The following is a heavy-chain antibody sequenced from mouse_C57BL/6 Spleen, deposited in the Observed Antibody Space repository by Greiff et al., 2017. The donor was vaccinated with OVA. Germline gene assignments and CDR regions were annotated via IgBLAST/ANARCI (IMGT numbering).Heavy chain of an antibody. CDR2: IWRGGST. CDR3: AKGDPYSNYAMDY. V-gene: IGHV2-5*01. Sequence: VMLVESGPGLVQPSQSLSITCTVSGFSLTSYGVHWVRQSPGKGLEWLGVIWRGGSTDYNAAFMSRLSITKDNSKSQVFFKMNSLQADDTAIYYCAKGDPYSNYAMDYWGQGTSVTVSS. CDR1: GFSLTSYG. D-gene: IGHD2-5*01. J-gene: IGHJ4*01.